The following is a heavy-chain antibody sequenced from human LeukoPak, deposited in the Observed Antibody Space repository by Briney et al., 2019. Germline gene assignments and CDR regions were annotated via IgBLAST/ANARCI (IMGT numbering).Heavy chain of an antibody. CDR3: AKYGYSYGGNYYGMDV. Sequence: GGSLRLSCAASGFTFSSYALSWVRQAPGKGLEWVSAISGSGGSTYYADSVKGRFTISRDNSKNTLYLQMNSLRAEDTAVYYCAKYGYSYGGNYYGMDVWGQGTTVTVSS. V-gene: IGHV3-23*01. CDR1: GFTFSSYA. J-gene: IGHJ6*02. CDR2: ISGSGGST. D-gene: IGHD5-18*01.